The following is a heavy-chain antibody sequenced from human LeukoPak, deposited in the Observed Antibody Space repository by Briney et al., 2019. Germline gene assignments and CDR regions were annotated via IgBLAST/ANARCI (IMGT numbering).Heavy chain of an antibody. CDR3: ARATDRNGCLFDY. Sequence: SETLPLTCTGTGCSISSYHWRGIRQPPGKGLEWIGYINYSGSTNYNPSLKSRVTISVDTSRNQLSLKLTSVTAADTAVYYCARATDRNGCLFDYGGRGTLVTVSS. CDR2: INYSGST. J-gene: IGHJ4*01. D-gene: IGHD6-19*01. V-gene: IGHV4-59*01. CDR1: GCSISSYH.